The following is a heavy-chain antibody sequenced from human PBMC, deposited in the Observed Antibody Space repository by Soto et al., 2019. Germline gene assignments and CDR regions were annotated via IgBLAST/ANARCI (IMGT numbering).Heavy chain of an antibody. CDR3: ARGRKEAARPYHYYGMDV. Sequence: PSETLSLTCAVYGGSFSGYYWSWIRQPPGKGLEWIGEINHSGSTNYNPSLKSRVTISVDTSKNQFSLKLSSVTAADTAVYYCARGRKEAARPYHYYGMDVWGQGTTVTVYS. D-gene: IGHD6-6*01. CDR2: INHSGST. V-gene: IGHV4-34*01. CDR1: GGSFSGYY. J-gene: IGHJ6*02.